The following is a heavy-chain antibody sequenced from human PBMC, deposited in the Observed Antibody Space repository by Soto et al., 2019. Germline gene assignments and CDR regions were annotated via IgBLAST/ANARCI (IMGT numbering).Heavy chain of an antibody. Sequence: SGPTLVNPTQTLTLTCTFSGFSLSTSGMCVSWIRQPPGKALEWLALIDWDDDKYYSTSVKTRLTISKDTSKNKVVLTMTNMDPVDTATYYCARTLDIAARGDFDYWGQGTLVTVSS. CDR2: IDWDDDK. CDR3: ARTLDIAARGDFDY. V-gene: IGHV2-70*01. J-gene: IGHJ4*02. CDR1: GFSLSTSGMC. D-gene: IGHD6-6*01.